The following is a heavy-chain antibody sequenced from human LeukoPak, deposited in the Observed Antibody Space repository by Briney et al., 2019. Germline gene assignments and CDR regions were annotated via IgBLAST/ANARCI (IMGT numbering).Heavy chain of an antibody. CDR1: GYTFTSYA. J-gene: IGHJ4*02. V-gene: IGHV1-69*13. D-gene: IGHD1-1*01. CDR3: ARCYTGTHGDYFDY. Sequence: GASVKVSCKASGYTFTSYAMNWVRQAPGQGLEWMGGIIPIFGTANYAQKFQGRVTITADESTSTAYMELSSLRSEDTAVYYCARCYTGTHGDYFDYWGQGTLVTVSS. CDR2: IIPIFGTA.